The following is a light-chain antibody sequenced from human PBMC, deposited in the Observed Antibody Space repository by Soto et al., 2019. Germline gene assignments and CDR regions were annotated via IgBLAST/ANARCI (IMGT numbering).Light chain of an antibody. Sequence: EIVLTQSPATLSLSPVSGATLSCRASQSVSSYLAWYQQKPGQAPRLLIYDASSRATGIPDRFSGSGSGTDFTLTISRLEPEDFAVYYCQQYNNWPPITFGQGTRLEIK. J-gene: IGKJ5*01. CDR1: QSVSSY. CDR2: DAS. V-gene: IGKV3-11*01. CDR3: QQYNNWPPIT.